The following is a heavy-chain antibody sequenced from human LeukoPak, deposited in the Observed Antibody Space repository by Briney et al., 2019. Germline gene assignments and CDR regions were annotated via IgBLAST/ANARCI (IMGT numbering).Heavy chain of an antibody. CDR1: GYTFTSYY. Sequence: VASVKVSCKASGYTFTSYYMHWVRQAPGQGLEWMGLINPSGGNTGYVQKFQGRVTMTRDTSTRTVYMELSSLTFEDTAVYYCARGTLVVVTAASHFDYWGQGTLVTVSS. V-gene: IGHV1-46*01. D-gene: IGHD2-21*02. CDR2: INPSGGNT. CDR3: ARGTLVVVTAASHFDY. J-gene: IGHJ4*02.